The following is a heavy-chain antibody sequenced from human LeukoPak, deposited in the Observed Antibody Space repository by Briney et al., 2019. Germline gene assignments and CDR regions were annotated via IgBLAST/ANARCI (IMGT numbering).Heavy chain of an antibody. Sequence: GGSLRLSCAASGLTFSYYGMHWVREAPGKGLEWVAVISYYGGNQYYVDSVKGRFNISRDNSKNPLHLQMISLRVEDPAVYYCAKSESGYNDYVSGGFDSWGQGTLVTVSS. CDR3: AKSESGYNDYVSGGFDS. V-gene: IGHV3-30*18. J-gene: IGHJ4*02. D-gene: IGHD5-12*01. CDR2: ISYYGGNQ. CDR1: GLTFSYYG.